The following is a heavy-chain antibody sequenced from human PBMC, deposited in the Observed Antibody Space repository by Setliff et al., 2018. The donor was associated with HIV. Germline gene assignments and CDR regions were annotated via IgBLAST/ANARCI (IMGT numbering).Heavy chain of an antibody. CDR2: INHSGST. V-gene: IGHV4-34*08. D-gene: IGHD1-26*01. CDR1: GGTFSGYY. Sequence: SETLSLTCAVFGGTFSGYYWSWIRQPPGKGLEWIGEINHSGSTNYNMSLWSRVTISLDASRNQFSLELISVTAADTAVYYCAGGPGTTSIDYWAQGTLVTVSP. CDR3: AGGPGTTSIDY. J-gene: IGHJ4*02.